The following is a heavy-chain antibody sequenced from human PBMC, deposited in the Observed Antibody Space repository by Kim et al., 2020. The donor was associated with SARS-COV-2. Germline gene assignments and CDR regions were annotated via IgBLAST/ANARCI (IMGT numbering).Heavy chain of an antibody. J-gene: IGHJ6*03. V-gene: IGHV4-59*01. Sequence: SETLSLTCSVSGGSISSYYWSWIRQPPGKGLEWIGYIYYSGSTNYSPSLKSRVTISVDTSKNQFSLKLSSVTAADTAVYYCARVAGITIFGVVIPKYYYMDVWGKGTTVTVSS. CDR2: IYYSGST. CDR3: ARVAGITIFGVVIPKYYYMDV. D-gene: IGHD3-3*01. CDR1: GGSISSYY.